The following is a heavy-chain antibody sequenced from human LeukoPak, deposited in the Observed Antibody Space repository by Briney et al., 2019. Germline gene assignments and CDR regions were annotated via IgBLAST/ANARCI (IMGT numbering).Heavy chain of an antibody. CDR2: IYYSGST. CDR1: GGSISSGGYY. J-gene: IGHJ3*02. CDR3: ARDQGYCSGGSCSTDAFDI. Sequence: SETLSLTCTVSGGSISSGGYYWSWIRQHPGKGLEWIGYIYYSGSTYYNPSLKSRVTISVDTSKSQFSLKLSSVTAADTAVYYCARDQGYCSGGSCSTDAFDIWGQGTMVTVSS. V-gene: IGHV4-31*03. D-gene: IGHD2-15*01.